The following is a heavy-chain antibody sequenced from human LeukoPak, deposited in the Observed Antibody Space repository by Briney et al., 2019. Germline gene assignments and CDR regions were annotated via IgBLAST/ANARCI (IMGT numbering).Heavy chain of an antibody. V-gene: IGHV4-4*07. CDR1: SDSISTHS. Sequence: SETLSLTCSVSSDSISTHSWSWIRQPAGKRLEWIGHISPSGNTNYNPSLKSRVTMSVDTSKNHFSLKLSSVTAADTAVYYCARVIAAAGSHADYWGQGTLVTVSS. D-gene: IGHD6-13*01. CDR3: ARVIAAAGSHADY. CDR2: ISPSGNT. J-gene: IGHJ4*02.